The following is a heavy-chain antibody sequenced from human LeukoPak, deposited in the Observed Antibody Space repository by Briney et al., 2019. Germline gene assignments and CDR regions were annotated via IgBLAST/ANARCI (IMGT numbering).Heavy chain of an antibody. CDR1: GFTFSSYA. CDR2: ISGSSGGA. J-gene: IGHJ4*02. CDR3: AKGALPGPPYYFDY. Sequence: PGGSLRLSCAGSGFTFSSYAMSWVRQAPGKGPEWVSVISGSSGGANYADSVKGRFTISRDISKNTLFLQLNSLRAEDTAVYYCAKGALPGPPYYFDYWGQGTLVTVSS. V-gene: IGHV3-23*01. D-gene: IGHD2-8*02.